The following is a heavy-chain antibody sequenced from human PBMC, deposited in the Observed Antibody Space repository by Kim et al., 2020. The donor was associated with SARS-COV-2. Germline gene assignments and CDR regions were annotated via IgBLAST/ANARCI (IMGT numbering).Heavy chain of an antibody. CDR2: IGGSDGNT. J-gene: IGHJ4*02. V-gene: IGHV3-23*01. Sequence: GGSLRLSFAASGFTFRSYAMSWVRQAPGKGLEWVSVIGGSDGNTYYAEFVKGRFTISRDNIKNTLYLQMNSLRADDTAVYYCAKRGYYGAGSFSYFDYWGQGTPVTVSS. CDR3: AKRGYYGAGSFSYFDY. CDR1: GFTFRSYA. D-gene: IGHD3-10*01.